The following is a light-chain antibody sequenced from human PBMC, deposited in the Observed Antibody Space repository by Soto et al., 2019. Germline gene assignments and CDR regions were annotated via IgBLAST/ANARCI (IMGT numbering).Light chain of an antibody. CDR2: KVS. Sequence: DIKMTQSPSTLSASVGDRVTITCRASQSISSWLDWYQQKPGKAPKLLMYKVSSLESWVPSRFSGSGSGTEFTLTISSLQSDDYATYYCQQYSTYSRTFGQGNKVEIK. J-gene: IGKJ1*01. V-gene: IGKV1-5*03. CDR3: QQYSTYSRT. CDR1: QSISSW.